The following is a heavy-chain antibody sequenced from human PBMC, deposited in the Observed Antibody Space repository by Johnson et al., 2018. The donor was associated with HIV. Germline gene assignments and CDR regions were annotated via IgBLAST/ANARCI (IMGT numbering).Heavy chain of an antibody. Sequence: VQLVESGGGVVQPGESLTLSCAASGFMFSNYGVHWVRQAPGKGLEWVASIPNDGTNKHYADFVKGRFTISRDNARNSLYMQMNSLRAEDTALYYCARDRRNYYDSSGYPDYDAFDIWGQGTMVTVAS. D-gene: IGHD3-22*01. CDR1: GFMFSNYG. J-gene: IGHJ3*02. CDR2: IPNDGTNK. CDR3: ARDRRNYYDSSGYPDYDAFDI. V-gene: IGHV3-30*02.